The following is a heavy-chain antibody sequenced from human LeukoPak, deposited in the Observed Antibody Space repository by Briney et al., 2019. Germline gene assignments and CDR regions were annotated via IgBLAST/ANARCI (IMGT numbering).Heavy chain of an antibody. Sequence: GGSLRLSCAASGFTFSSYAMYWVRQAPGKGLEWVAVISYDGSNKYYADSVKGRFTISRDNSKNTLYLEMNSLRAEDTAVYHCARGRPGYYFDYWGQGTLVTVSS. J-gene: IGHJ4*02. CDR2: ISYDGSNK. D-gene: IGHD1-1*01. CDR3: ARGRPGYYFDY. CDR1: GFTFSSYA. V-gene: IGHV3-30*14.